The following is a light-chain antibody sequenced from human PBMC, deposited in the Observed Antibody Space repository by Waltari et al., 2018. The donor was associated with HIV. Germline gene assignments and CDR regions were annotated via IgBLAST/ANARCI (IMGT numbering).Light chain of an antibody. J-gene: IGLJ3*02. CDR3: LLYMASGRV. Sequence: QTVVTQEPSFSVSPGGTTQRTCGSSSDPVPRAYYPSWYQQTTGQPPRTLIYNSDTRSFGVPDRFSGSIVGNKAALTITGAQSEDESDYYCLLYMASGRVFGGGTRLTVL. V-gene: IGLV8-61*01. CDR2: NSD. CDR1: SDPVPRAYY.